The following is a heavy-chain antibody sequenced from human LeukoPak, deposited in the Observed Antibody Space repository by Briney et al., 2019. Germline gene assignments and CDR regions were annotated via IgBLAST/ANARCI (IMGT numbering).Heavy chain of an antibody. J-gene: IGHJ4*02. CDR2: IYYSGSA. D-gene: IGHD5-18*01. V-gene: IGHV4-59*01. CDR1: GGSISSFY. Sequence: PSETLSLTCTVSGGSISSFYWSWLRQPPGKGLEWIGYIYYSGSANYNPSLKSRVTISVDTSKNQFSLKLNSVTAADTAVYYCTRSSMSTAQRFAMDYWGQGTLVTVSS. CDR3: TRSSMSTAQRFAMDY.